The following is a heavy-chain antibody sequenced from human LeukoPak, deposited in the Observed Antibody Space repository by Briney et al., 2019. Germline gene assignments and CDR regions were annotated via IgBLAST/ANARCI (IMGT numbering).Heavy chain of an antibody. Sequence: GALVKVSCKASGYTFTSYYMHWVRQAPGQELEWMGIINPSGGSTSYAQKFQGRVTMTRDTSTSTVYMELSSLRSEDTAVYYCARGLYDIVAVVAARSYYFDYWGQGTLVTVSS. D-gene: IGHD2-15*01. CDR1: GYTFTSYY. V-gene: IGHV1-46*01. CDR3: ARGLYDIVAVVAARSYYFDY. CDR2: INPSGGST. J-gene: IGHJ4*02.